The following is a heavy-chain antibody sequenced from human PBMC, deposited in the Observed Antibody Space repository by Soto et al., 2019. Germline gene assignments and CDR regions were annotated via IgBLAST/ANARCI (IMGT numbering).Heavy chain of an antibody. V-gene: IGHV3-53*01. CDR1: GFTVSSNY. D-gene: IGHD3-3*01. J-gene: IGHJ6*02. CDR3: AREKASWSGPPRGLYYYGMDV. Sequence: PGGSLRLSCAASGFTVSSNYMSWVRQAPGKGLEWVSVIYSGGSTYYADSVKGRFTISRDNSKNTLYLQMNSLRAEDTAVYYCAREKASWSGPPRGLYYYGMDVWGQGTTVTVSS. CDR2: IYSGGST.